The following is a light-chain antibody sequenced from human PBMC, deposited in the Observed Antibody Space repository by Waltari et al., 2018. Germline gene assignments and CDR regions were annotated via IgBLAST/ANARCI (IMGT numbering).Light chain of an antibody. CDR2: GKN. Sequence: SSELTQDPAVSVALGQTVRITCQGDSLRSYYASWYQQKPGQAPVLVIYGKNNRPSGITDRFSGSSTGDTASLTITGAQAEDEADYYCNSRDSSDVVFGGGTKLTVL. CDR1: SLRSYY. V-gene: IGLV3-19*01. J-gene: IGLJ2*01. CDR3: NSRDSSDVV.